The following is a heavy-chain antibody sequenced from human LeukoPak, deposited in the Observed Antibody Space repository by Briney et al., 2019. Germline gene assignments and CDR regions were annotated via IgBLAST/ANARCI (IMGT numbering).Heavy chain of an antibody. CDR3: ARDPSGWYMYWFDP. CDR1: GYSFTNYA. Sequence: ASVKVSCKALGYSFTNYAMHWVRQAPGQRLEWMGWINAANGNTKYSQKFHGRVTISRDTSASTAYMELSSLKSEDTAVYYCARDPSGWYMYWFDPWGQGTLVTVSS. J-gene: IGHJ5*02. D-gene: IGHD6-19*01. CDR2: INAANGNT. V-gene: IGHV1-3*01.